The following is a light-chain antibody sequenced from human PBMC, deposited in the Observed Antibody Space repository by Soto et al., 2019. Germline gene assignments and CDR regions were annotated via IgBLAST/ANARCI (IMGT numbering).Light chain of an antibody. CDR3: QQTYSHPWT. CDR1: QSIDRY. CDR2: ASS. V-gene: IGKV1-39*01. Sequence: DIQMTQSPSPLSASVGDRVTIPCWASQSIDRYLNWYQQRPGEAPKLLIYASSSLQTGVPSRFSGRGSGTDFTLTISSLEPEDFAAYYCQQTYSHPWTFGPGTNIDIK. J-gene: IGKJ1*01.